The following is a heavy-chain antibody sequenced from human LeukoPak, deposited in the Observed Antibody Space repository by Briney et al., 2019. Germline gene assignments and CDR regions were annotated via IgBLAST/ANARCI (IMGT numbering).Heavy chain of an antibody. J-gene: IGHJ5*02. CDR3: ARDKAHSYGRYFDP. D-gene: IGHD5-18*01. CDR1: GYSISSGYY. CDR2: IYHSGST. Sequence: PSETLSLTCAVSGYSISSGYYWGWIRQPPGEGLEWIGSIYHSGSTYYNPSLKSRVTISVDTSKNQFSLRLTSVTAADTAVYYCARDKAHSYGRYFDPWGQGALVIVSS. V-gene: IGHV4-38-2*02.